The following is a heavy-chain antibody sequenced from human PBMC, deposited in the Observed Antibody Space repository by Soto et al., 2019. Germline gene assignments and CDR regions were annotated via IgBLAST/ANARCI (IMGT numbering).Heavy chain of an antibody. D-gene: IGHD4-17*01. J-gene: IGHJ4*02. CDR3: ARRRNGDYHGSFDY. V-gene: IGHV1-69*02. CDR1: GGTFSSYT. Sequence: QVQLVQSGAEVKKPGSSVKVSCKASGGTFSSYTISWVRQAPGQGLEWMGRIIPILGIANYAQKFQGRVTITADKSTSTAYMELSSLRSEDTAVYYCARRRNGDYHGSFDYWGQGTLVTVSS. CDR2: IIPILGIA.